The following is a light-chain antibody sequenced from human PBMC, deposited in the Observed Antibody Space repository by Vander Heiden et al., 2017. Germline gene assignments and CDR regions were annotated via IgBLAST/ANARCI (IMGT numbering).Light chain of an antibody. J-gene: IGKJ4*01. V-gene: IGKV4-1*01. CDR1: QSVLYSSNNKNY. CDR2: WAS. Sequence: IVMTQSPASLAVSLGERPTINSKSSQSVLYSSNNKNYLAWYEQKPGQPPKLLIYWASTRESGVPDRFSGSGSGTDFTLTISRLQAEDVAVYYCQQDYSTPLTFGGGTKVEIK. CDR3: QQDYSTPLT.